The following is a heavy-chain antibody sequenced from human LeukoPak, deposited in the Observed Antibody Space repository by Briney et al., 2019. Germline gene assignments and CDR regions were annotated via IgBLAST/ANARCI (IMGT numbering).Heavy chain of an antibody. D-gene: IGHD3-22*01. CDR3: ARSSYYYDSSGYPSGFDY. J-gene: IGHJ4*02. V-gene: IGHV4-34*01. CDR2: INHSGST. Sequence: SETLSLTCAVYGGSFSGYYWSWIRQPPGKGLEWIGEINHSGSTNYNPSLKSRVTISVDTSKNQFSLKLSSVTAADTAVYYCARSSYYYDSSGYPSGFDYWGQGTLVTVSS. CDR1: GGSFSGYY.